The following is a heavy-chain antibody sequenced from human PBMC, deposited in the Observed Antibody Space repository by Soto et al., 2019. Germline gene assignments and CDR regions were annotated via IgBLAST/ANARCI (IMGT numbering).Heavy chain of an antibody. CDR1: GGSVSTGSYY. CDR2: IYYSGST. J-gene: IGHJ5*02. D-gene: IGHD2-2*02. V-gene: IGHV4-61*01. Sequence: QVHLQESGPGLVKPSETLSLTCTVSGGSVSTGSYYWTWIRQPPGMGLEWIGHIYYSGSTNYNPSLKSRVTISLDTSRNQFSLKLSSVTAADTAVYYCAREYHPWGQGTLVTVSS. CDR3: AREYHP.